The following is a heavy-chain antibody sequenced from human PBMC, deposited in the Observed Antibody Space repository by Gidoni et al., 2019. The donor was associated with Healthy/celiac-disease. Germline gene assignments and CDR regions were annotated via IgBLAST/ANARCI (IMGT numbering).Heavy chain of an antibody. V-gene: IGHV1-3*01. D-gene: IGHD6-25*01. CDR2: INAGNGNT. Sequence: QVQLVQSGAXXKKPGASVKVSCKASGYTFNSYAMHWVRQAPGQRFEWMGWINAGNGNTKYSQKFQGRVTITRDTSASTAYMELSXXXSEDTAVYYCARVPAANGMDVWGQGTXXXXSS. J-gene: IGHJ6*02. CDR3: ARVPAANGMDV. CDR1: GYTFNSYA.